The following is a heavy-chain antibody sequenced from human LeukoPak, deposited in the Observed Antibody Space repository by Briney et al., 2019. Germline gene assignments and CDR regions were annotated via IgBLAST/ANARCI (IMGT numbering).Heavy chain of an antibody. V-gene: IGHV3-23*01. J-gene: IGHJ4*02. CDR2: VSGSGGTI. CDR1: GFTFSSHA. D-gene: IGHD6-19*01. CDR3: AKGMYSSDWYLFDC. Sequence: PGGSLRLSCVASGFTFSSHAMSWVRQAPGKGLEWVSVVSGSGGTIYYADSVKGRFTISRDNSKNTLYLQMNSLRAEDTAVYYCAKGMYSSDWYLFDCWGQGTLITVSS.